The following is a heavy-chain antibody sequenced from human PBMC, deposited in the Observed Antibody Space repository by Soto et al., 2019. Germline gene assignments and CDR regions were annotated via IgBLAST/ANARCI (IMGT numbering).Heavy chain of an antibody. V-gene: IGHV4-59*01. CDR1: GGSISSYY. J-gene: IGHJ4*02. D-gene: IGHD3-3*01. CDR3: ARGPIFGVVIADY. Sequence: KPSETLSLTCTVSGGSISSYYWSWIRQPPGKGLEWIGYIYYSGSTNYNPSLKSRVTISVDTSKNQFSLKLSSVTAADTAVYYCARGPIFGVVIADYWGQGTLVTVSS. CDR2: IYYSGST.